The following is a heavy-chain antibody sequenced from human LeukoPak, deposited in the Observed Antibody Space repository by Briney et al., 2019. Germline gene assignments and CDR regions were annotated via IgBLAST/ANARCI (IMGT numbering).Heavy chain of an antibody. V-gene: IGHV3-7*03. D-gene: IGHD1-26*01. CDR3: AKGGRGSYSENWFDP. Sequence: QPGGSLRLSCAASGFTFSSYWMSWVRQAPGKGLEWVANIKQDGSEKYYVDSVKGRFTISRDNAKNSLYLQMNSLRAEDTALYYCAKGGRGSYSENWFDPWGQGTLVTVSS. J-gene: IGHJ5*02. CDR2: IKQDGSEK. CDR1: GFTFSSYW.